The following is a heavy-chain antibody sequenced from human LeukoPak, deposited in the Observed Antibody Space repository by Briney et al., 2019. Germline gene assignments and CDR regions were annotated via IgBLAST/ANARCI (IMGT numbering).Heavy chain of an antibody. CDR2: IRDKANSSAT. CDR1: GFTFSGSA. CDR3: TRWDCTATGCYPFDY. J-gene: IGHJ4*02. V-gene: IGHV3-73*01. D-gene: IGHD2-2*01. Sequence: SGGSLRLSCAASGFTFSGSAIHWVRQASGKGLEWVGRIRDKANSSATAYIASVKGRFTISRDDSKNTAYLQMSSLKTEDTAVYYCTRWDCTATGCYPFDYWGQGTLVTVSS.